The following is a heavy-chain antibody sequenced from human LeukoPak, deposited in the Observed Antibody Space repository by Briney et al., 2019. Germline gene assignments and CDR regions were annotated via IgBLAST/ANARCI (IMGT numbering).Heavy chain of an antibody. CDR1: GYTFSSYW. Sequence: GGSLRLSCEASGYTFSSYWMHWVRQAPGQGLVWVSRINTDWSSTSYADSVKGRFTISRDNAKNTLYLQMNSLRAEDTAVYYCARVGVRDYYYGMDVWGQGTTVTVSS. CDR3: ARVGVRDYYYGMDV. CDR2: INTDWSST. D-gene: IGHD3-10*01. J-gene: IGHJ6*02. V-gene: IGHV3-74*01.